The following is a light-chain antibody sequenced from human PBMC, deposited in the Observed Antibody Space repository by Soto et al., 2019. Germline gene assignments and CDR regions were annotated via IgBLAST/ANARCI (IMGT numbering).Light chain of an antibody. V-gene: IGKV1-6*01. Sequence: AIQMTQSPSSLSASVGDRVTVTCRASQDIRNDLGWYQQKPGKAPKLLIYAASSLQSGAPSRFSGSGSGTDFTLTISSLRPEDFATYYCLQDYTYPWTFGQGTKVEIK. CDR1: QDIRND. CDR3: LQDYTYPWT. CDR2: AAS. J-gene: IGKJ1*01.